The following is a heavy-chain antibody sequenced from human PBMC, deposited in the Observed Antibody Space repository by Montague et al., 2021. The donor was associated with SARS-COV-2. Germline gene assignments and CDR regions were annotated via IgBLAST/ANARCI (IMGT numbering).Heavy chain of an antibody. V-gene: IGHV4-4*02. D-gene: IGHD3-9*01. J-gene: IGHJ4*02. Sequence: SETLSLTCAVSGGSSKWWSWVRQPPGKGLEWIGEIYHSGSTNYNPSLKSRVTMSVDKSKNQFSLKLSSVTAADTAVYYCARMYYHILTGYYYLDYWGQGTLVTVSS. CDR3: ARMYYHILTGYYYLDY. CDR2: IYHSGST. CDR1: GGSSKW.